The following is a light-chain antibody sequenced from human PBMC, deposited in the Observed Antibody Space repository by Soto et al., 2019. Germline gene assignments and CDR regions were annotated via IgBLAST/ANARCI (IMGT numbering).Light chain of an antibody. CDR3: QKYGRVPRT. V-gene: IGKV1-27*01. J-gene: IGKJ3*01. Sequence: DIQMTQSPSSLSASVGDGVTITCRASQGIGNYLAWYQQKPGKVPKLLIYAASTLQSGVPSRFSGSGSGTDFTLTISSLQPEDAATYYCQKYGRVPRTFGPGTRVEIK. CDR1: QGIGNY. CDR2: AAS.